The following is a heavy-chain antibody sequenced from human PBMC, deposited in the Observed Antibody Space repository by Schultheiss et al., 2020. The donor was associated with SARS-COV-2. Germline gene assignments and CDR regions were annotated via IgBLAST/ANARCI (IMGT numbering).Heavy chain of an antibody. CDR2: INHSGST. D-gene: IGHD6-13*01. CDR3: ARPSSPSYSSSWWGYYFDY. Sequence: SETLSLTCAVYGGSFSGYYWSWIRQPPGKGLEWIGEINHSGSTNYNPSLKSRVTMSVDTSKNQFSLKLSSVTAADTAVYYCARPSSPSYSSSWWGYYFDYWGQGTLVTVSS. J-gene: IGHJ4*02. CDR1: GGSFSGYY. V-gene: IGHV4-34*01.